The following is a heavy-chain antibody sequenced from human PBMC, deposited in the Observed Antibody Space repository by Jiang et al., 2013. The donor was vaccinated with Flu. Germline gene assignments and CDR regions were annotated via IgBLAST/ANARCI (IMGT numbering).Heavy chain of an antibody. CDR2: IYYSGNT. J-gene: IGHJ4*02. Sequence: GLVKPSETLSLTCTVSGGSISSYYWSWIRQPPGKGLEWIGYIYYSGNTNYNPSLKSRVTISVDTSKNQFSLKLSSVTAADTAVYYCARHDSSGWYGVGADIDYWGQGTLVTVSS. V-gene: IGHV4-59*08. CDR3: ARHDSSGWYGVGADIDY. D-gene: IGHD6-19*01. CDR1: GGSISSYY.